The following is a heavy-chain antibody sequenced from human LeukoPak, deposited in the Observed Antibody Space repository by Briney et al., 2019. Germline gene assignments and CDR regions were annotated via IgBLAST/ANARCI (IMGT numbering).Heavy chain of an antibody. CDR2: ININTGKP. D-gene: IGHD3-16*01. CDR1: GCLFSSYT. CDR3: ARAYYDYVWGNLRLGY. Sequence: GASVKVSCKASGCLFSSYTMNWVRQAPGQGLEWMGRININTGKPTYAQAFTGRFVFSFDTSVSTAYLQISSLQTEDTAMYYCARAYYDYVWGNLRLGYWGQGTLVTVSP. V-gene: IGHV7-4-1*02. J-gene: IGHJ4*02.